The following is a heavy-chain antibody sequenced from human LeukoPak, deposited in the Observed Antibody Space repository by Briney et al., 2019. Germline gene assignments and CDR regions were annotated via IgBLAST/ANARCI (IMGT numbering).Heavy chain of an antibody. D-gene: IGHD1-7*01. J-gene: IGHJ4*02. V-gene: IGHV3-53*01. CDR1: GFTVNSKY. CDR2: IYSGDST. Sequence: PGGSLRLSCAASGFTVNSKYMSWVRQAPGKGLEWVSVIYSGDSTYYADSVKGRFTMSRDNSKNTLYLQMNSLRAEDTAVYYCAREAGWNSPFDYWGQGTLVTVSS. CDR3: AREAGWNSPFDY.